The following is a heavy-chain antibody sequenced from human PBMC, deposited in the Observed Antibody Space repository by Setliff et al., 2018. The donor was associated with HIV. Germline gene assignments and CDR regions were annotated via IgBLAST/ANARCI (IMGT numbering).Heavy chain of an antibody. CDR3: ARAPYARSNWFDP. J-gene: IGHJ5*02. Sequence: LRLSCAASGFPFSNYCMNWVRQAPGKGLQWLSYISSSGDSVYGDSMKGRITISRDKANNSLYLQIHSPTAEDTAVYYCARAPYARSNWFDPWGQGTLVTVSS. V-gene: IGHV3-48*01. CDR1: GFPFSNYC. D-gene: IGHD4-17*01. CDR2: ISSSGDSV.